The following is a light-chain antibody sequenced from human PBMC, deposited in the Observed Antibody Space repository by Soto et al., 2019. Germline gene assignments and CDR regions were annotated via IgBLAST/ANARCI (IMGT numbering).Light chain of an antibody. V-gene: IGLV4-69*01. J-gene: IGLJ2*01. CDR3: QTWGTGIP. CDR2: INSDGSF. CDR1: SGHSRYT. Sequence: QLVLTQSPSAAASLGASVKLTCTLSSGHSRYTIAWHQQQPEKGPRYLMKINSDGSFTKGDGIPDRFSGSSSGAERYLTISSVRSEDEADYYCQTWGTGIPFGGGTKLTVL.